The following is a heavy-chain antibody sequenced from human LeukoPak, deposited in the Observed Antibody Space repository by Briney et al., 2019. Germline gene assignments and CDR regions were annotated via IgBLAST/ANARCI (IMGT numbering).Heavy chain of an antibody. Sequence: ASVTVSCKTSVYTFTDFYLHWVRQAPGQGLEWMGWINPNIGGTNYGQKFQGRVTMTRDTSISTAYMELSGLRSDDTAVYYCARVSGFGEWTKYHFDYWGQGTLVTVSS. V-gene: IGHV1-2*02. CDR2: INPNIGGT. D-gene: IGHD3-10*01. J-gene: IGHJ4*02. CDR3: ARVSGFGEWTKYHFDY. CDR1: VYTFTDFY.